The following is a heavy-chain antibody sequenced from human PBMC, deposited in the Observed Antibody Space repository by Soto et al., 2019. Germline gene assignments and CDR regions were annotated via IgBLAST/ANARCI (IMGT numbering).Heavy chain of an antibody. CDR3: AHRVLRTVFGLVTTTAIYFDF. CDR1: GFSLTTSGVG. J-gene: IGHJ4*02. CDR2: IYWDDDK. V-gene: IGHV2-5*02. D-gene: IGHD3-3*01. Sequence: QITLNESGPTPVKPRQTLTLTCTFSGFSLTTSGVGVGWIRQSPGKAPEWLALIYWDDDKRYSPSLKSRLTLTKDTSKNLVVLTMADLDPADTATSYCAHRVLRTVFGLVTTTAIYFDFWGQGTPVAVSS.